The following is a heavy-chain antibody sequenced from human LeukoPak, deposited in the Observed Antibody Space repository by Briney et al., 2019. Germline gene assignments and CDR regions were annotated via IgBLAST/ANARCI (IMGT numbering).Heavy chain of an antibody. Sequence: GGSLRLSCAASGFTFTTYWMHWVRQAPGKGLVWVSHINSDGSITSYADSVKGRFTISRDNAKNTLYLQMNSLRAEDTAVYYCARDAVDTANAVWGQGITVTVSS. CDR3: ARDAVDTANAV. J-gene: IGHJ6*02. D-gene: IGHD5-18*01. CDR2: INSDGSIT. CDR1: GFTFTTYW. V-gene: IGHV3-74*01.